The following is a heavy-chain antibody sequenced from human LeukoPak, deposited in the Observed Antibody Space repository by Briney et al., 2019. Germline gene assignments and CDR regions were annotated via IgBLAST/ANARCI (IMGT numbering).Heavy chain of an antibody. Sequence: SETLSLTCTVSGGSISSSNYYWGWIRQPPGKGLEWIGTIYYSGSTKYNPSLKSRVTISAATSKTQFSLRLSYATAADTAVYYCARIRRPHWYLDLWGRGTLVTVSS. CDR2: IYYSGST. J-gene: IGHJ2*01. V-gene: IGHV4-39*07. CDR1: GGSISSSNYY. CDR3: ARIRRPHWYLDL. D-gene: IGHD3-3*01.